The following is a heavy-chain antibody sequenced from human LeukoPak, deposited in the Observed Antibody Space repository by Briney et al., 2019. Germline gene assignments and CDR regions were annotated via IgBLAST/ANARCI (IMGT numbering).Heavy chain of an antibody. CDR3: ARVGDHFHWYLDL. V-gene: IGHV3-53*01. Sequence: GGSLRLSCAASGFTFSTNYMNWVRQAPGKGLEWVLILYSGSDTYYADSVEGRFIISRDSSKNTLSLQMNDLRADDTAVYYCARVGDHFHWYLDLWGRGTLVTVSS. CDR1: GFTFSTNY. J-gene: IGHJ2*01. D-gene: IGHD3-3*02. CDR2: LYSGSDT.